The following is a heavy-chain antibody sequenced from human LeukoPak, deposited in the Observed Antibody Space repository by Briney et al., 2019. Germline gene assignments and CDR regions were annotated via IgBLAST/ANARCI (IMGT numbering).Heavy chain of an antibody. V-gene: IGHV4-38-2*02. J-gene: IGHJ4*02. CDR1: GYSISSGYY. Sequence: SETLSLTCTVSGYSISSGYYWGWIRQPPGKGLEWIGSIYHSGSTYYNPSLKSRVAISVDTSKNQFSLKLSSVTAADTAVYYCARSRVPYDSSGYYSATSGSGTTEDFDYWGQGTLVTVSS. D-gene: IGHD3-22*01. CDR3: ARSRVPYDSSGYYSATSGSGTTEDFDY. CDR2: IYHSGST.